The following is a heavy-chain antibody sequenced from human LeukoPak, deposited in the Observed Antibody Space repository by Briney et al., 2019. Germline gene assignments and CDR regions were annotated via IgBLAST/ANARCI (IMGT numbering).Heavy chain of an antibody. D-gene: IGHD3-22*01. J-gene: IGHJ4*02. Sequence: GGSLRLSCAASGFTFSSYAMHWVRQAPGKGLEYVSAISSNGGSTYYANSVKGRFTISRDNSKNTLYLRMGSLRAEDMAVYYCARDSSGYTLFDYWGQGTLVTVSS. CDR2: ISSNGGST. V-gene: IGHV3-64*01. CDR1: GFTFSSYA. CDR3: ARDSSGYTLFDY.